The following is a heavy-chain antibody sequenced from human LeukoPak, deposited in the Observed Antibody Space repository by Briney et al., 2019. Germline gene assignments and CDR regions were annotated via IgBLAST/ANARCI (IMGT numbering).Heavy chain of an antibody. Sequence: EASVKVSCTASGYTFTSYAMHWVRQAPGQRLEWMGWINAGNGNTKYSQKFQGRVTITRDTSASTAYMELSSLRSEDTAVYYCARGMYSSGHDIWGQGTLVTVSS. CDR1: GYTFTSYA. CDR2: INAGNGNT. CDR3: ARGMYSSGHDI. V-gene: IGHV1-3*01. J-gene: IGHJ4*02. D-gene: IGHD6-19*01.